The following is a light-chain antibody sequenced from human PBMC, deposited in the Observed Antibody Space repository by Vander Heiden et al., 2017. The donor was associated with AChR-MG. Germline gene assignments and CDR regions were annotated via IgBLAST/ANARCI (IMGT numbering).Light chain of an antibody. J-gene: IGLJ1*01. CDR2: DNN. Sequence: QSVLTQPPSVSAAPGPKVTISCSGRNSNIGNNYVSWYQQLPGTAPKLLIYDNNKRPSGIPDRFSGSKSGTSATLGITGLQTGDEADYYCGTWDSSLSAYVFGTGTKVTVL. CDR1: NSNIGNNY. V-gene: IGLV1-51*01. CDR3: GTWDSSLSAYV.